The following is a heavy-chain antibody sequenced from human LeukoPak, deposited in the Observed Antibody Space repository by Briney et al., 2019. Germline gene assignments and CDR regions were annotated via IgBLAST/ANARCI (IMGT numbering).Heavy chain of an antibody. Sequence: ASVKVSCKASGYTFTSYYMHWVRQAPGQGLEWMGLINPTGGSTGYAQKFQGRVTMTRDMSTSTDYMELSSLRSEETPLYYCVRDNSVGDNALRFLPWGQGTLVTVTS. CDR3: VRDNSVGDNALRFLP. V-gene: IGHV1-46*01. CDR1: GYTFTSYY. D-gene: IGHD1-26*01. J-gene: IGHJ5*02. CDR2: INPTGGST.